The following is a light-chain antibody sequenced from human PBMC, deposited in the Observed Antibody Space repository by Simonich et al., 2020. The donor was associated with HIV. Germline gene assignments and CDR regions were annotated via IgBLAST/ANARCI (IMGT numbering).Light chain of an antibody. V-gene: IGKV3-11*01. Sequence: EIVLTQSPATLSLSPGERATLSCRASQGVGTYLAWYQQKPGQAPRLLIYDTSNRATGIPARFSGSGSGTDFTLTINSLEPGDSVVYYCQQRTNWLTFGGGTKVEIK. CDR3: QQRTNWLT. J-gene: IGKJ4*01. CDR1: QGVGTY. CDR2: DTS.